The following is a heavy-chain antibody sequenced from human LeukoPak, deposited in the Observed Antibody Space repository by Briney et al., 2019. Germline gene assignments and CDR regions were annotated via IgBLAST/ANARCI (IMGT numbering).Heavy chain of an antibody. D-gene: IGHD6-19*01. Sequence: GGSLRLSCAACGFTFSSYAMSWVRQAPGKGLKWVSAISGSGGSTYYADSVKGRFTISRDNSKNTLYLQMNSLRAEGTAVYYCAKEGSGWYLPGWFDPWGQGTLVTVSS. V-gene: IGHV3-23*01. CDR3: AKEGSGWYLPGWFDP. CDR2: ISGSGGST. J-gene: IGHJ5*02. CDR1: GFTFSSYA.